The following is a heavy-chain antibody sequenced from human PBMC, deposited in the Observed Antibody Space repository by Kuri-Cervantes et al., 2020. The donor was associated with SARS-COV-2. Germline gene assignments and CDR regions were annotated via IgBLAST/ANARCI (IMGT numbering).Heavy chain of an antibody. D-gene: IGHD3-3*01. CDR2: IYYNGST. J-gene: IGHJ5*02. V-gene: IGHV4-59*08. CDR1: GGSISSYY. Sequence: SETLSLTCTVSGGSISSYYWSWIRQPPGKGLEWIGYIYYNGSTNYNPSLKSRVTISVDTSKNQFSLKLSSVTAADTAVYYCARPAAGPPPGHWSGYYASGWFDPWGQGTLVTVSS. CDR3: ARPAAGPPPGHWSGYYASGWFDP.